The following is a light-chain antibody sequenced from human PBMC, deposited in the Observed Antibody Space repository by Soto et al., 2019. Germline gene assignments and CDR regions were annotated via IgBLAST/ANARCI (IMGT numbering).Light chain of an antibody. V-gene: IGKV3-20*01. CDR2: GAS. J-gene: IGKJ3*01. CDR1: QSVSSSY. Sequence: EIVLTQSPGTLSLSPGERATLSCRASQSVSSSYLAWYQQKPGQAPRLLIYGASSRATGIPDRFSGSGSGTDFTLTITGLEPENFAVYYCQQYGSSPLTFGPGPRWISN. CDR3: QQYGSSPLT.